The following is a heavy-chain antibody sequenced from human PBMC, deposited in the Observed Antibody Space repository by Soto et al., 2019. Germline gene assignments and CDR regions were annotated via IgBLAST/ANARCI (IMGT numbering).Heavy chain of an antibody. J-gene: IGHJ4*02. CDR1: GFAFSNYV. D-gene: IGHD6-13*01. Sequence: PGGSLRLSGAASGFAFSNYVMSWVRQAPGKGLEWVSVISGSGGSTYYADPVKGRFTFSRDNSKNTLYLQMNSLRAEDTAVYYCAKRAYSSSPLDCWGQGTLVTVSS. CDR2: ISGSGGST. V-gene: IGHV3-23*01. CDR3: AKRAYSSSPLDC.